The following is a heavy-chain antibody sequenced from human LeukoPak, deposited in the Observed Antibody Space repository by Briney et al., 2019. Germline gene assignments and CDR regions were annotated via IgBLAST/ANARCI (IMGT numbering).Heavy chain of an antibody. V-gene: IGHV1-46*01. J-gene: IGHJ1*01. CDR1: GYTFTSYY. CDR2: INPGGGST. D-gene: IGHD3-22*01. CDR3: ARTSGGYYDSSGYYVAEYFQH. Sequence: ASVKVSCKASGYTFTSYYMHWVRQAPGQGLEWMGIINPGGGSTSYAQKFQGRVTMTRDTSTSTVYMELSSLRSEDTAVYYCARTSGGYYDSSGYYVAEYFQHWGQGTLVTVSS.